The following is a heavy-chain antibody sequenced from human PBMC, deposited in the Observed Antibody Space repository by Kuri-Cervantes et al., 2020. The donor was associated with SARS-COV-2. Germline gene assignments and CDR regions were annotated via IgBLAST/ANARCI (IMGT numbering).Heavy chain of an antibody. Sequence: SETLSLTCTVSGGSISSHYWSWIRQPPGKGLEWIGTIYYSGNTYYKPSLKGRVTISVDTSKNQFSLKLRSVTAADTAVYYCARGGDYSNWFDPWGQGTLVTVSS. CDR1: GGSISSHY. V-gene: IGHV4-59*04. CDR3: ARGGDYSNWFDP. J-gene: IGHJ5*02. D-gene: IGHD4-11*01. CDR2: IYYSGNT.